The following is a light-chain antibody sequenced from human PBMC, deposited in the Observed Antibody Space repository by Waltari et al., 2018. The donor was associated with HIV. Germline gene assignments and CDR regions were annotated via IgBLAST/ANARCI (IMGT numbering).Light chain of an antibody. Sequence: EIVMTQSPATLSVSPGARATLSCRASQSVSSNLAWYQQETGQAPRLLIYGASTRATGIPARFSGSGSGTTFTLTISSLQSEDFAVYYCQQYNNWPPFTFGQGTRLEIK. CDR3: QQYNNWPPFT. CDR1: QSVSSN. J-gene: IGKJ5*01. V-gene: IGKV3-15*01. CDR2: GAS.